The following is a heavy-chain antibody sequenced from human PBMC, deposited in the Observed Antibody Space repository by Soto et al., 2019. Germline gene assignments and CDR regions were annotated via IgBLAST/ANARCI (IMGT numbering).Heavy chain of an antibody. CDR2: IIPIFGTA. CDR3: ARVPDYDFWSGYCYYFDY. CDR1: GGTFSSYA. Sequence: SVKVSCKASGGTFSSYAISWVRQAPGQGLEWMGGIIPIFGTANYAQKFQGRVTITADESTSTAYMELSSLRSEDTAVYYCARVPDYDFWSGYCYYFDYWGQGTLVTVSS. J-gene: IGHJ4*02. V-gene: IGHV1-69*13. D-gene: IGHD3-3*01.